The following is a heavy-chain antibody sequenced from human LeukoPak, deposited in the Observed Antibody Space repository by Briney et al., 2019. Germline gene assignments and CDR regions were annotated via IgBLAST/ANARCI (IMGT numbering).Heavy chain of an antibody. CDR2: IYHSGST. Sequence: SGTLSLTCAVSGGSISSSNWWSWVRQPPGKGLEWIGEIYHSGSTNYNPSLKSRVTISVDTSKNQFSLKLSSVTAADTAVYYCARVKTGYQEARKYYYYYYYMDVWGKGTTVTVSS. V-gene: IGHV4-4*02. J-gene: IGHJ6*03. D-gene: IGHD3-9*01. CDR1: GGSISSSNW. CDR3: ARVKTGYQEARKYYYYYYYMDV.